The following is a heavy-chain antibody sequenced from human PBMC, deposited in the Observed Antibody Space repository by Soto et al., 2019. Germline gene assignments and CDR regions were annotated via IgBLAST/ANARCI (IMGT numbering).Heavy chain of an antibody. J-gene: IGHJ6*03. CDR2: IKAGNVNT. CDR1: GYTFTSYA. D-gene: IGHD3-9*01. CDR3: ASGGSILTGSPPGGSYSYMDV. V-gene: IGHV1-3*01. Sequence: QVQLVQSGAEVKKPGASVKVSCKASGYTFTSYAMHWVRQAPGQRLEWMGWIKAGNVNTKYSQKFQGRVTITRATSASTGYMAVSRLRSQDTAVYYCASGGSILTGSPPGGSYSYMDVWGKGTTVTGSS.